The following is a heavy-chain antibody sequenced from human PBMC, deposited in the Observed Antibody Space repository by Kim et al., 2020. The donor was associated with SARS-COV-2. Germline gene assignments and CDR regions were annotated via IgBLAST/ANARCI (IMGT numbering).Heavy chain of an antibody. V-gene: IGHV3-23*01. D-gene: IGHD4-17*01. Sequence: GGSLRLSCAASGFTFSSYAMSWVRQAPGKGLEWVSAISGSGGSTYYADSVKGRFTISRDNSKNTLYLQMNSLRAEDTAVYYCAADYGGNQVGDYYGMDVWGQGTTVTVSS. J-gene: IGHJ6*02. CDR2: ISGSGGST. CDR1: GFTFSSYA. CDR3: AADYGGNQVGDYYGMDV.